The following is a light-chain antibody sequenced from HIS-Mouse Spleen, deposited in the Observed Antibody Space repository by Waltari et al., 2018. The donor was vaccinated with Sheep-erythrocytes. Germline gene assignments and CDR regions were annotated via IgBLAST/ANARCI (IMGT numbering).Light chain of an antibody. CDR3: CSYAGSYNHV. Sequence: SAPTQPRSVSGSPGQSVTISCTGTSSDVGGYNYVSWYKQHPGKAPKLMIYDVSKRPSGFPDRFSGSKSGNTASLTISGLQAEDEADYYCCSYAGSYNHVFATGTKVTVL. J-gene: IGLJ1*01. CDR2: DVS. CDR1: SSDVGGYNY. V-gene: IGLV2-11*01.